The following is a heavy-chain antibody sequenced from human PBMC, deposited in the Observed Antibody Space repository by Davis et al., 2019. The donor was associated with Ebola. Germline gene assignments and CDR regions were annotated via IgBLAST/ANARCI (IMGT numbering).Heavy chain of an antibody. CDR3: EAPFCGGDCLDY. D-gene: IGHD2-21*01. V-gene: IGHV3-7*01. CDR1: GFTFRDFW. Sequence: GESLKISCAASGFTFRDFWMTWVRQIPEKGLEWVGKIKPDGSETYYVDSVKGRFTISRDNAKNSLFLQMNSLTAEDTALCAREAPFCGGDCLDYWGQGTLVTVSS. J-gene: IGHJ4*02. CDR2: IKPDGSET.